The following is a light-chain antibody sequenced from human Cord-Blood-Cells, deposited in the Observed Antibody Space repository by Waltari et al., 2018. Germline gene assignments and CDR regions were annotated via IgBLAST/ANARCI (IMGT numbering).Light chain of an antibody. CDR3: AAWDDSLSGPV. Sequence: QSVLTQPPSASGTPGQRVTISCSGSRSHLGSNYVYWYQPLPGTAPKHLIYRNNQRPSGVPDRFSGSKSDTSASLAISGLRSEDEADYYCAAWDDSLSGPVFGGGTKLTVL. J-gene: IGLJ3*02. V-gene: IGLV1-47*01. CDR1: RSHLGSNY. CDR2: RNN.